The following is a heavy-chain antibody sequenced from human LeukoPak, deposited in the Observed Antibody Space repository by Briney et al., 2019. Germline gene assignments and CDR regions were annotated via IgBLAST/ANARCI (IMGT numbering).Heavy chain of an antibody. CDR2: ISNDAITT. Sequence: QPGGSLRLSCAASGYTFSNDWIHWVRQAPGKGLVWVSGISNDAITTTYADSVKGRFTISRDNAKNTAFLQMNSLRVEDTGIYYCSRGRYFGMDVWGQGTTVTVSS. CDR1: GYTFSNDW. CDR3: SRGRYFGMDV. J-gene: IGHJ6*02. V-gene: IGHV3-74*01.